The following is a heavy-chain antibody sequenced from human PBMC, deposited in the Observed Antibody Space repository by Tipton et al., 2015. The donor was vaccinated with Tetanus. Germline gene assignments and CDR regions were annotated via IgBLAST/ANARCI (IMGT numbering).Heavy chain of an antibody. J-gene: IGHJ6*02. CDR1: GFTFSGSA. CDR2: IRSKAYSYAT. D-gene: IGHD6-13*01. V-gene: IGHV3-73*01. Sequence: GSLRLSCAASGFTFSGSAMHWVRQASGKGLEWVGRIRSKAYSYATSYAASVKGRFTISRDNAKNSLYLQMNSLRAEDTAVYYCARDPRVRSWYAGQSNYNYFGIDVWGQGTTVTVSS. CDR3: ARDPRVRSWYAGQSNYNYFGIDV.